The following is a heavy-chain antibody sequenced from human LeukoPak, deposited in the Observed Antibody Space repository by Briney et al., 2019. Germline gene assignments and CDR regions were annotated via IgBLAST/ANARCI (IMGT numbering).Heavy chain of an antibody. J-gene: IGHJ4*02. CDR1: GYTFTSYY. Sequence: ASVKVSCKASGYTFTSYYMHWVRQAPGQGLEWMGIINPSGGSTSYAQKFQGRVTMTRDTSTSTVYMKLSSLRSEDTAVYFCARDGRGRDYFDYWGQGTLVTVSS. D-gene: IGHD1-26*01. CDR3: ARDGRGRDYFDY. V-gene: IGHV1-46*01. CDR2: INPSGGST.